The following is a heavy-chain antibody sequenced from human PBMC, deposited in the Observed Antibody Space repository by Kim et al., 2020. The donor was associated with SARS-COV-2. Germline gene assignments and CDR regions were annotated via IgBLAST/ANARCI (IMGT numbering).Heavy chain of an antibody. CDR2: ISYDGSNK. CDR1: GFTFSSYG. CDR3: ARESMFGESDGAFDI. D-gene: IGHD3-10*02. V-gene: IGHV3-33*05. Sequence: GESLRLSCAASGFTFSSYGMHWVRQAPGKGLEWVAVISYDGSNKYYADSVKGRFTISRDNSKNTLYLQMNSLRAEDTAVYYCARESMFGESDGAFDIWGQGTMVTVFS. J-gene: IGHJ3*02.